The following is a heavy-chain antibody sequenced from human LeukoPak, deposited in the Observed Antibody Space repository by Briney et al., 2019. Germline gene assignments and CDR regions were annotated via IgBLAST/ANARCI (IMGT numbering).Heavy chain of an antibody. CDR2: IYPGDSDT. D-gene: IGHD3-10*01. J-gene: IGHJ4*02. V-gene: IGHV5-51*01. CDR3: AGLQDYYGSGSYYNGLGY. CDR1: GYTFTNYW. Sequence: GESLKISCKGSGYTFTNYWIGWVRQMPGKGLEWLDIIYPGDSDTRYSPSFQGQVTISADKSITTAYLQWSSLKASDSAMYYCAGLQDYYGSGSYYNGLGYWGQGTLVTVS.